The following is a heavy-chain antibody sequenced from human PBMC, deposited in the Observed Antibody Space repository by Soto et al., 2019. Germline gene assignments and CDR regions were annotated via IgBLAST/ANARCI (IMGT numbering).Heavy chain of an antibody. D-gene: IGHD3-22*01. Sequence: EMQLVESGGGLVQPGGSLRLSCAASGFTVSSNYMSWVRQAPGKGLEWVSVIYSDGSTYYADSVKGRFTISRHNSKNTLYLQMNSLRAEDTAVYYCARDPYYDSSGYLASNGMDVWGQGTTVTVSS. CDR1: GFTVSSNY. V-gene: IGHV3-53*04. CDR2: IYSDGST. J-gene: IGHJ6*02. CDR3: ARDPYYDSSGYLASNGMDV.